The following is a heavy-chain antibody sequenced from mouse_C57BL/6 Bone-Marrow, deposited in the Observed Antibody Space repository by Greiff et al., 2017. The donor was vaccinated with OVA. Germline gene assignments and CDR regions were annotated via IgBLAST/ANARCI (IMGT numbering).Heavy chain of an antibody. CDR2: INTSNGGA. D-gene: IGHD2-2*01. V-gene: IGHV1-53*01. J-gene: IGHJ3*01. CDR1: GYTFTSYW. CDR3: ATRCMVTTGFAY. Sequence: VQLQQPGTELVKPGASVKLSCKASGYTFTSYWMHWVKQRPGQGLEWIGNINTSNGGAKYNEKLKSKATLTVDKSSSTAYMQLSSLTSEDSAFYYCATRCMVTTGFAYWGQGTLVTVSA.